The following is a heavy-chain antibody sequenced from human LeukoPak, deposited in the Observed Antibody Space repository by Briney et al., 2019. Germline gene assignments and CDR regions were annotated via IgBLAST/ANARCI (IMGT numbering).Heavy chain of an antibody. J-gene: IGHJ4*02. CDR2: INPSGGST. CDR1: GYTFTSYY. V-gene: IGHV1-46*01. CDR3: AARSRIVGATEGDY. D-gene: IGHD1-26*01. Sequence: ASVKVSCKASGYTFTSYYMHWVRQAPGQGLEWXXIINPSGGSTXXXQXXXXXVTXXRDXSTSTVYMELSSLRSEDTAVYYCAARSRIVGATEGDYWGQGTLVTVSS.